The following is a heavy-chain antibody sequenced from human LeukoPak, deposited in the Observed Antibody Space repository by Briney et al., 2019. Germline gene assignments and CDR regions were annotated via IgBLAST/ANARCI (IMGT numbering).Heavy chain of an antibody. CDR2: IYHNGNT. D-gene: IGHD3-22*01. Sequence: SETLSLTCTVSGGSISSSSYYWGWIRQPAGKGPEWIGSIYHNGNTYYNSSLKSRVTMSVDTSENQFSLKLSSVTAADTAVYYCASYKTYYDSSGNPFDYWGQGTLVTVSS. CDR3: ASYKTYYDSSGNPFDY. J-gene: IGHJ4*02. V-gene: IGHV4-39*07. CDR1: GGSISSSSYY.